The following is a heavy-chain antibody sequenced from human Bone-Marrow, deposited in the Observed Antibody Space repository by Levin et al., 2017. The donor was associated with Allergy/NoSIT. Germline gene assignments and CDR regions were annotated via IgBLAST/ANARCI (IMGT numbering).Heavy chain of an antibody. J-gene: IGHJ4*02. CDR2: IWYDGSNK. V-gene: IGHV3-33*01. CDR1: GFTFSSYG. D-gene: IGHD7-27*01. CDR3: ARGSPKLGGHFDY. Sequence: AGGSLRLSCAASGFTFSSYGMHWVRQAPGKGLEWVAVIWYDGSNKYYADSVKGRFTISRDNSKNTLYLQMNSLRAEDTAVYYCARGSPKLGGHFDYWGQGTLVTVSS.